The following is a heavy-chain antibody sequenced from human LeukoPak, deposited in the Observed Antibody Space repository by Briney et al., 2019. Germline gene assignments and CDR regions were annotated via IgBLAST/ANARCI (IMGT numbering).Heavy chain of an antibody. CDR1: GGSISSGSYY. Sequence: SQTLSLTCTVSGGSISSGSYYWSWIRQPAGKGLEWIGRIYTSGSTNYNPSLKSRVTISVDTSKNQFSQKLSSVTAADTAVYYCATYSSSWRSFDYWGQGTLVTVSS. J-gene: IGHJ4*02. CDR2: IYTSGST. D-gene: IGHD6-13*01. V-gene: IGHV4-61*02. CDR3: ATYSSSWRSFDY.